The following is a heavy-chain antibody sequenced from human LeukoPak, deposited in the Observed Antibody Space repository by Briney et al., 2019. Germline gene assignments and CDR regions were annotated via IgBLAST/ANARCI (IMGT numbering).Heavy chain of an antibody. CDR2: VSYRGSA. CDR3: GRNFEASSNWYIQY. J-gene: IGHJ1*01. CDR1: GSSIYDDR. D-gene: IGHD2-2*01. Sequence: SETLSLTCSVSGSSIYDDRYSWIRQPPGKGLEWIGFVSYRGSAKYNPSLESRVTLSVDTSKKQISLNLKSVTAADTAVYYCGRNFEASSNWYIQYWGQGSLVTVSS. V-gene: IGHV4-59*12.